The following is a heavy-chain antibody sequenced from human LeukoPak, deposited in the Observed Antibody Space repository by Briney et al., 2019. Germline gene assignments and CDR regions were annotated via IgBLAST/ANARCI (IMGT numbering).Heavy chain of an antibody. D-gene: IGHD5-24*01. Sequence: GGCLRLSCAASGFIFNSYWMSWVRQAPGKGLEWVANIKQDGSEKYYVDSVKGRFTISRDNAKNSLYLQMNSLRAEDTAVYYCARDPSNPEMATILVGNFYFGYWGQGTLVTVSS. CDR1: GFIFNSYW. V-gene: IGHV3-7*01. J-gene: IGHJ4*02. CDR2: IKQDGSEK. CDR3: ARDPSNPEMATILVGNFYFGY.